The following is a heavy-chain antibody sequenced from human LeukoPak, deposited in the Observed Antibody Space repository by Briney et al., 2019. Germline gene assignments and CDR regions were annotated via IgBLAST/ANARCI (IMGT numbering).Heavy chain of an antibody. J-gene: IGHJ4*02. V-gene: IGHV3-23*01. CDR3: ATRAVALAMGYDFHY. D-gene: IGHD1-1*01. Sequence: GGSLRLSCAASGFTFRNYGMSWVRQAPGKGLEWVSAVSGSGDRTYYAESVKGRFIISRDNSKNTLYLQVNSLRAEDTAVYYCATRAVALAMGYDFHYWGQGTLVTVSS. CDR2: VSGSGDRT. CDR1: GFTFRNYG.